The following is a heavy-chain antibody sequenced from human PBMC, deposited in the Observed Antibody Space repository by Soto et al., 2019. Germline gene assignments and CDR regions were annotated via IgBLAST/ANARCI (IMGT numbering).Heavy chain of an antibody. D-gene: IGHD1-20*01. CDR3: ARGATVYNWNYYYYGMDV. CDR1: GGTFSSYA. CDR2: IIPILGIA. Sequence: ASVKVSCKASGGTFSSYAISWVRQAPGQGLEWMGGIIPILGIANYEQKFQGGVTITADKSTSTAYMELSSLRSEDTAVYYCARGATVYNWNYYYYGMDVWGQGTTVTVSS. V-gene: IGHV1-69*10. J-gene: IGHJ6*02.